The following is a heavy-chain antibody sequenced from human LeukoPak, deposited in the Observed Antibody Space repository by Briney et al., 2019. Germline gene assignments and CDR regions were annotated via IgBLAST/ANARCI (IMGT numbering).Heavy chain of an antibody. CDR3: ARDQSRDIHVDFDY. CDR1: GYTFGKYA. J-gene: IGHJ4*02. V-gene: IGHV1-3*01. Sequence: GASVKVSCKPSGYTFGKYAIHWVRQAPGQRFEWMGWIDGGNGDTRFSQKFQDRVSFTRDTFATTVYMEVTSLRSEDTAVYYCARDQSRDIHVDFDYWGQGTLVTVSS. D-gene: IGHD2-15*01. CDR2: IDGGNGDT.